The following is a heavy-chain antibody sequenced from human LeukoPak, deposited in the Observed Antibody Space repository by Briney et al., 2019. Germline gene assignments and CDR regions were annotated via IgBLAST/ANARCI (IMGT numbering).Heavy chain of an antibody. CDR2: IYYSGST. CDR3: ARERLYYYGMDV. CDR1: GGSISSGGYY. D-gene: IGHD6-25*01. Sequence: SETLSLTCTVSGGSISSGGYYWSWIRQHPGKGLEWIGYIYYSGSTYYNPSLKSRVTISVDTSKNQFSLKLSSVTAADTAVYYCARERLYYYGMDVWDQGTTVTVSS. V-gene: IGHV4-31*03. J-gene: IGHJ6*02.